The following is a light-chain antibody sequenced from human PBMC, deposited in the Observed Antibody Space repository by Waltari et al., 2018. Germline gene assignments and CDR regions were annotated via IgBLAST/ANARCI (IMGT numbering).Light chain of an antibody. V-gene: IGKV3-15*01. J-gene: IGKJ4*01. CDR3: QQYNSWPLT. Sequence: EIVMTQSPATLSVYQGERASLSCKASQSIRTNLAWYQQRRGQAPRLLIYDASIRATGIPARFSGSGSGTEFTLTISSLQSEDFAVYYCQQYNSWPLTFGGGTKVEIK. CDR1: QSIRTN. CDR2: DAS.